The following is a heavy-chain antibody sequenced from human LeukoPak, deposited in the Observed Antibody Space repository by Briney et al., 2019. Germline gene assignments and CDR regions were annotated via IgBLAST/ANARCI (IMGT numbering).Heavy chain of an antibody. CDR1: GFTFTNYD. J-gene: IGHJ5*02. CDR2: MNPINGNT. CDR3: VRDGEGVAISVNYWFAP. V-gene: IGHV1-8*01. Sequence: ASVKVSCKATGFTFTNYDINWVRQATGQGLEWTGSMNPINGNTGYAQKFQGRVTMTRDTSISTAYMELRSLTSEDTAVYYCVRDGEGVAISVNYWFAPWGQGTLVTVSS. D-gene: IGHD3-10*01.